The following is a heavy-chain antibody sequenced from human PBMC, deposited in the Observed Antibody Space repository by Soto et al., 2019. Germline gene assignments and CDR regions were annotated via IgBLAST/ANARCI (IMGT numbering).Heavy chain of an antibody. CDR2: SFYSGIT. CDR3: ARWSGVGVAGMDV. V-gene: IGHV4-30-4*01. J-gene: IGHJ6*02. D-gene: IGHD3-10*01. Sequence: QVQLQESGPRLVKPLQTLSLTCTVSGDSINSGDYYWSWIRQPPGRGLEWVGYSFYSGITDYNPSLKSRMSMDTSKNQSSLRLNSVTAADTAVYFCARWSGVGVAGMDVWGQGTTVSVSS. CDR1: GDSINSGDYY.